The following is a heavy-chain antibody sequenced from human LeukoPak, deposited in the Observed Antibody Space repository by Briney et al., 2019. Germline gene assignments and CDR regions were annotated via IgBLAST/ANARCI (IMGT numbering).Heavy chain of an antibody. CDR2: ISNSGNII. J-gene: IGHJ6*02. Sequence: GGSLRLSCAASGFIFSDYYVNWIRQAPGKGLEWVSSISNSGNIIYYADSVKGRFTISRDNAKKSLYLQMNSLRAEDTAVYYCARVDVWGQGTTVTVSS. CDR3: ARVDV. CDR1: GFIFSDYY. V-gene: IGHV3-11*01.